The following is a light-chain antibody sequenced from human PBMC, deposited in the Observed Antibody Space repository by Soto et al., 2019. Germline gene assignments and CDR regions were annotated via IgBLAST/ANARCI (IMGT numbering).Light chain of an antibody. CDR3: QQYDKWPRT. V-gene: IGKV3-15*01. Sequence: EIVMTQSQTTLSVSAGERATLSCTASQSVSRKLAWYQQTRGQAPRLLMYGASTRATGVPARFSGSGSGTECTLTISNLQSEDFSVYHCQQYDKWPRTFGQGTKVDIK. CDR2: GAS. J-gene: IGKJ1*01. CDR1: QSVSRK.